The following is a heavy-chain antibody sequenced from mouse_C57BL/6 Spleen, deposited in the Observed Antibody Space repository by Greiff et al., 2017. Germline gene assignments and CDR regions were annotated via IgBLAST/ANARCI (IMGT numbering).Heavy chain of an antibody. CDR3: APDYVSSDDYAMDY. V-gene: IGHV1-74*01. J-gene: IGHJ4*01. Sequence: QVQLQQPGAELVKPGASVKVSCKASGYTFTSYWMHWVKQRPGQGLEWIGRIHPSDSGTNYNQKFKGKATLTVDKSSSTAYMQLSSLTSEDSAVYYCAPDYVSSDDYAMDYWGQGTTGTVSS. CDR1: GYTFTSYW. CDR2: IHPSDSGT. D-gene: IGHD1-1*01.